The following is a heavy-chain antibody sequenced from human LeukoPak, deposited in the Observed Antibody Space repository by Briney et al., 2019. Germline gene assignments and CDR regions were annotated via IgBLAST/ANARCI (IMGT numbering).Heavy chain of an antibody. CDR3: AKDRYSSTTCSPDY. D-gene: IGHD2-2*01. CDR1: GFTVSSNY. Sequence: SGGSLRLSCAASGFTVSSNYMSWVRQAPGKGLEWVSGISGSGGNTYYADSVKGHFTISRDNSKNTLYVQLNSLRAEDTAVYYCAKDRYSSTTCSPDYWGQGTLVTVSS. V-gene: IGHV3-23*01. CDR2: ISGSGGNT. J-gene: IGHJ4*02.